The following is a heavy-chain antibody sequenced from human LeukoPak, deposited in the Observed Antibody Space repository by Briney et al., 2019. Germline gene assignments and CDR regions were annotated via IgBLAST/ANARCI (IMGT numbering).Heavy chain of an antibody. Sequence: SETLSLTCTASGGPISGSYCWGWIRQTPGKGLEWIGSIHYSGSTYYNPSLKSRVTISVDTSRNQFSLKLRSVTAADTAVYYCARLPYSHYSDSSGYFDHWGQGTLFTVSS. CDR2: IHYSGST. CDR1: GGPISGSYC. D-gene: IGHD3-22*01. J-gene: IGHJ4*02. CDR3: ARLPYSHYSDSSGYFDH. V-gene: IGHV4-39*01.